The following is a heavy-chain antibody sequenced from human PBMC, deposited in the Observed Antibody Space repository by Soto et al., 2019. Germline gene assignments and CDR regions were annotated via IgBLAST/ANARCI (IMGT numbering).Heavy chain of an antibody. CDR1: GYTFTNYG. V-gene: IGHV1-18*01. Sequence: QVQLVQSGAEVRKPGASVKVSCKASGYTFTNYGITWVRQAPGQGLEWMGGISTYNGNTNYAQKLQGRVTMTTDTSTNTAYMELRSLRSDDTAIYYCARNSSGRYNWFDPWGQGTLVTVSS. CDR2: ISTYNGNT. CDR3: ARNSSGRYNWFDP. D-gene: IGHD6-19*01. J-gene: IGHJ5*02.